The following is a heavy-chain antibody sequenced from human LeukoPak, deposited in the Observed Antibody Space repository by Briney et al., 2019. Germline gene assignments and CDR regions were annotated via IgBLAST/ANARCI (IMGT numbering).Heavy chain of an antibody. V-gene: IGHV3-48*01. CDR2: ITEPSSSNKI. J-gene: IGHJ4*01. CDR1: GFTFSRDG. Sequence: GGSLRLSCEASGFTFSRDGMNWVRQAPGKGLEWIAHITEPSSSNKIYYADSVKGRFTISRDNVKGALYLQMSSLRAEDTAVYYCARVNSVNLSDYWGPGTLVTVSS. CDR3: ARVNSVNLSDY. D-gene: IGHD5/OR15-5a*01.